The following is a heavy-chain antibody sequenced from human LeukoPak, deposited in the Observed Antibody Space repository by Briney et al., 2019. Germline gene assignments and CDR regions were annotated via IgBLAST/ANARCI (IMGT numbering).Heavy chain of an antibody. CDR3: ARGLDYYDSSGAYYFDY. CDR2: ISSSGSTI. CDR1: GFTFSSYE. Sequence: GGSLRLSCAASGFTFSSYEMNWVRQAPGKGLEWVSYISSSGSTIYYADSVKGRFTISRDNAKNSLYLQMNSLRAEDTAVYYCARGLDYYDSSGAYYFDYWGQGTLVTVSS. V-gene: IGHV3-48*03. J-gene: IGHJ4*02. D-gene: IGHD3-22*01.